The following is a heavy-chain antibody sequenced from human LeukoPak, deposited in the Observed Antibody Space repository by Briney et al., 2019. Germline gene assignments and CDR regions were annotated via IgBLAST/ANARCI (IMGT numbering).Heavy chain of an antibody. J-gene: IGHJ3*02. D-gene: IGHD6-19*01. Sequence: PGGSLRLSCAASGFTFTNYDMSWVRQAPGKGLEWVSTISDSGHSTSYADSVKGRFTISRDSSKNTLYLQMNSLRAEDTAVYYCAKDPSGWYAFDIWGQGTMVTVSS. V-gene: IGHV3-23*01. CDR3: AKDPSGWYAFDI. CDR2: ISDSGHST. CDR1: GFTFTNYD.